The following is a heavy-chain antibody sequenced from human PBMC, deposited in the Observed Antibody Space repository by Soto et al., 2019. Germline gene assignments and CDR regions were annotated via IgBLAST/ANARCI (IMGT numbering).Heavy chain of an antibody. Sequence: PGGSLRLSCAASGFTFISDAMSWVRQAPGKGLEWVSAISGSGGSTYYADSVKGRFTISRDNSKNTLYLQMNSLRAEDTAVYYCAKDMSSSPEYYFDYWGQGTLVTVSS. CDR1: GFTFISDA. CDR2: ISGSGGST. D-gene: IGHD6-6*01. V-gene: IGHV3-23*01. J-gene: IGHJ4*02. CDR3: AKDMSSSPEYYFDY.